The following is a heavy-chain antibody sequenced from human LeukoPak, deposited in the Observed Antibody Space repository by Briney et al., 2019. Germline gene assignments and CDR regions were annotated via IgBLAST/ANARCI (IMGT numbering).Heavy chain of an antibody. CDR1: GYSFTSYW. CDR3: ARRPYGTPYYYDSSGYHFDY. Sequence: GESLKISCKGSGYSFTSYWIGWVRQMPGEGLEWMGIIYPGDSDTRYSPSFQGQVTISADKSISTAYLQWSSLKASDTAMYYCARRPYGTPYYYDSSGYHFDYWGQGTLVTVSS. D-gene: IGHD3-22*01. CDR2: IYPGDSDT. J-gene: IGHJ4*02. V-gene: IGHV5-51*01.